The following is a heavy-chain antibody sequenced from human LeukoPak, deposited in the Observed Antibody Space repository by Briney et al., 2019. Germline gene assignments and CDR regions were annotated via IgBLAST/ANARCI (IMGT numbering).Heavy chain of an antibody. CDR3: ARRAGAYSHPYDY. D-gene: IGHD4/OR15-4a*01. CDR1: GFTFSSYA. Sequence: GGSLRLSCAASGFTFSSYAMSWVRQAPGKGLEWVSAISGSGGSAYYADSVKGRFTISRDNSKNTLYLQMNSLRAEDTAVYYCARRAGAYSHPYDYWGQGTLVTVSS. V-gene: IGHV3-23*01. J-gene: IGHJ4*02. CDR2: ISGSGGSA.